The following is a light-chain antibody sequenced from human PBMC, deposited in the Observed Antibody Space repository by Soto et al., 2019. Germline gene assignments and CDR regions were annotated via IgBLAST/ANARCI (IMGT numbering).Light chain of an antibody. CDR1: SSDVGGYNY. J-gene: IGLJ1*01. CDR3: SSYTTNSTPYV. Sequence: QSALTQPASVSGSPGQSITISCTGSSSDVGGYNYVSWYQQHPGKAPTLIIYEVSNRPSGVSNRFSGSKSGNTASLTISGRQAEDESDYYCSSYTTNSTPYVFGTGTQLTVL. CDR2: EVS. V-gene: IGLV2-14*01.